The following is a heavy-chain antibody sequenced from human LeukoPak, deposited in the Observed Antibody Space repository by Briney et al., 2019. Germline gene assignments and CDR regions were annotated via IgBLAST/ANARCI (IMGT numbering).Heavy chain of an antibody. CDR2: IYYTGGT. CDR1: GASISSNY. D-gene: IGHD6-19*01. CDR3: AKYGGSGWVIDY. J-gene: IGHJ4*02. V-gene: IGHV4-59*08. Sequence: SETLSLTCTVSGASISSNYWTWIRQPPGKGLEYIGYIYYTGGTNYNPSLKSRVTIPVDTSKNQFSLKLSSVTAADTAVYFCAKYGGSGWVIDYWGQGTLVTVSS.